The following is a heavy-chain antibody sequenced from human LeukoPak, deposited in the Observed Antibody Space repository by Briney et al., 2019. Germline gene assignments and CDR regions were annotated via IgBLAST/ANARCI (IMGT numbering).Heavy chain of an antibody. D-gene: IGHD2-8*01. CDR1: GYTFTSYA. V-gene: IGHV1-3*01. CDR3: ARDPNGSLHFDY. J-gene: IGHJ4*02. Sequence: ASVKVSCKASGYTFTSYAMHWVRQAPGQRLEWMGWINAGNGNTKYSQKFQGRVTITRDTSASTAYMELSSLRSEDTAVYYCARDPNGSLHFDYWGQGTLVTVSS. CDR2: INAGNGNT.